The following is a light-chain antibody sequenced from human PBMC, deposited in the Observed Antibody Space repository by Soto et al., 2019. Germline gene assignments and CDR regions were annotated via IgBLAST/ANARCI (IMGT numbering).Light chain of an antibody. CDR1: QSVSSSY. CDR2: GAS. Sequence: EIVLTQSPGTLSLSPGERATLSCRASQSVSSSYLAWYQQKPGQAPRLLFYGASSRAIGIPDRFSGSGSGTDFALTISRLEPEDFAVYYCQQYGSSPLTFGGGTKVEI. V-gene: IGKV3-20*01. J-gene: IGKJ4*01. CDR3: QQYGSSPLT.